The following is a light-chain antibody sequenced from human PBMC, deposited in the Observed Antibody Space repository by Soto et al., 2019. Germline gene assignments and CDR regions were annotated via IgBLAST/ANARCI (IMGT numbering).Light chain of an antibody. CDR1: QSVSSSH. V-gene: IGKV3-20*01. Sequence: EIVLTQSPGTLSLSPGERATLSCRASQSVSSSHLAWYQQRPGQAPRLLIYGASTRASGIPDRFSGSGSGSDFTLTISRLEPEYFAVYFCHQYGNSPPLTFGGGTKVDIK. CDR3: HQYGNSPPLT. CDR2: GAS. J-gene: IGKJ4*01.